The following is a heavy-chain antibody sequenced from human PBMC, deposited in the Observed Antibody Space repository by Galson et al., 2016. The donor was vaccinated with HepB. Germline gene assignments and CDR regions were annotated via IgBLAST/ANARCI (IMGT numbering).Heavy chain of an antibody. D-gene: IGHD3-10*01. CDR1: GDSMSNSW. J-gene: IGHJ4*02. V-gene: IGHV5-10-1*01. CDR3: LRHEVYIGSNYEPDDN. CDR2: VGFSVSST. Sequence: QSGAEVKKPGESLRISCKASGDSMSNSWIHWVRQMPGKGLEWMGKVGFSVSSTIYSPSFEGHVIISVDIPISTAYLQWSSLKASDSAIYYCLRHEVYIGSNYEPDDNWGQGTLVTVSS.